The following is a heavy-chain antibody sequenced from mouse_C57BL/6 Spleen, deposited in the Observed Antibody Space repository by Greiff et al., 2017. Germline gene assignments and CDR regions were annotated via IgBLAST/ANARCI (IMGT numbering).Heavy chain of an antibody. CDR1: GYTFTDYE. CDR3: TKFYYGNFWFAY. Sequence: QVQLKQSGAELVRPGASVTLSCKASGYTFTDYEMHWVKQTPVHGLEWIGAIDPETGGTAYNQKFKGKAILTADKSSSTAYMELPSLTSEDSAGYYWTKFYYGNFWFAYWGQGTLVTVSS. CDR2: IDPETGGT. D-gene: IGHD2-1*01. J-gene: IGHJ3*01. V-gene: IGHV1-15*01.